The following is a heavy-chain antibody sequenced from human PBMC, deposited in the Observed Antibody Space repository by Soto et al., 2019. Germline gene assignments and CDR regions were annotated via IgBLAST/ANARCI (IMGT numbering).Heavy chain of an antibody. D-gene: IGHD2-15*01. CDR3: ARDRYCSGGSCPYNWFDP. CDR2: ISSSSSTI. V-gene: IGHV3-48*01. CDR1: GFTFSSYS. Sequence: EVQLVESGGGLVQPGGSLRLSCAASGFTFSSYSMNWVRQAPGKGLEWVSYISSSSSTIYYADSVKGRFTISRDNAKNSLYLQMNSLRAEDTALYYCARDRYCSGGSCPYNWFDPWGQGTLVTVSS. J-gene: IGHJ5*02.